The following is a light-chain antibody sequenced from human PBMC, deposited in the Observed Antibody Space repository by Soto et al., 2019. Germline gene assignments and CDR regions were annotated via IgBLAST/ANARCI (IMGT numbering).Light chain of an antibody. CDR2: DVS. CDR1: SSDVGGYNY. J-gene: IGLJ1*01. Sequence: QSALTQPRSVSGSPGQSVTISCTGTSSDVGGYNYVSWYQQHPGKAPKLMIYDVSERPSGVPDRFSGSKPGNTASLTISGLQAEDEADYYCCSYAGSNTYVFGPGTKLTVL. V-gene: IGLV2-11*01. CDR3: CSYAGSNTYV.